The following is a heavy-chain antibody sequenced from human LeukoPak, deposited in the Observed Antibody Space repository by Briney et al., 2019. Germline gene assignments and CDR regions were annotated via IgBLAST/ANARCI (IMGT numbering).Heavy chain of an antibody. CDR2: VYYSGTT. V-gene: IGHV4-39*01. CDR3: ARHAYYYDSSGYYYYFDY. J-gene: IGHJ4*02. Sequence: SETLSLTCTVSGDSISSTSYYWGWIRQPPGKGLEWIGSVYYSGTTYSNPSLKSRVTMYVDTSKNQFSLKLSSVTAADTAVYYCARHAYYYDSSGYYYYFDYWGQGTLVTVSS. D-gene: IGHD3-22*01. CDR1: GDSISSTSYY.